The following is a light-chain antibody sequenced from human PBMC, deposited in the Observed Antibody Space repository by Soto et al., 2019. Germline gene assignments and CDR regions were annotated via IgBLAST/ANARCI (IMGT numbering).Light chain of an antibody. CDR2: GAS. J-gene: IGKJ5*01. V-gene: IGKV3-15*01. CDR3: QQYSSWPPIT. Sequence: EIVMTQSPAALSVSPGERATLSCRASQSVSTNLAWYQQKPGQAPRLVIYGASTRATGFPARFSGSGSGTEFSLTIRSLQSEDFAVYYCQQYSSWPPITFGQGTQLEIK. CDR1: QSVSTN.